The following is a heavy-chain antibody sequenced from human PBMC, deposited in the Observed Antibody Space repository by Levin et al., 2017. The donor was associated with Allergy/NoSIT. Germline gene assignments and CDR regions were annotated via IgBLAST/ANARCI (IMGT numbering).Heavy chain of an antibody. CDR2: IYSSGST. V-gene: IGHV4-59*01. CDR3: ARGSTGSGWYPYMDV. J-gene: IGHJ6*03. D-gene: IGHD6-19*01. Sequence: SSETLSLTCTVSGGSISNYYWSWIRQPPGKGLEWIGYIYSSGSTNYNPSLESRVTISVDTSKNQFSLKLSSVTAADTAVYFCARGSTGSGWYPYMDVWGKGTTVTVSS. CDR1: GGSISNYY.